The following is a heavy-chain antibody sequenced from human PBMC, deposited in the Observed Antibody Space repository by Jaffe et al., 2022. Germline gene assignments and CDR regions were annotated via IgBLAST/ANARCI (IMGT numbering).Heavy chain of an antibody. J-gene: IGHJ4*02. D-gene: IGHD3-10*01. CDR1: GGTFSSYA. CDR3: ARDSSITMVQGVIRVLDY. Sequence: QVQLVQSGAEVKKPGSSVKVSCKASGGTFSSYAISWVRQAPGQGLEWMGGIIPIFGTANYAQKFQGRVTITADESTSTAYMELSSLRSEDTAVYYCARDSSITMVQGVIRVLDYWGQGTLVTVSS. V-gene: IGHV1-69*01. CDR2: IIPIFGTA.